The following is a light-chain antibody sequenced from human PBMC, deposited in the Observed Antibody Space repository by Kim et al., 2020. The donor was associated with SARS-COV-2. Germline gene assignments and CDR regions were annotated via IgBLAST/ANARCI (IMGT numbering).Light chain of an antibody. J-gene: IGLJ2*01. CDR1: ILGNNF. Sequence: SYELTQPPSVSVSPGQTASITCSGDILGNNFASWYQQKPGQSPVLVMYQHAKRPSGIPERFSGSNSGNTVTLTISGTQAVDEAIYYCQTWDSTSVLFGGGTKLTVL. V-gene: IGLV3-1*01. CDR3: QTWDSTSVL. CDR2: QHA.